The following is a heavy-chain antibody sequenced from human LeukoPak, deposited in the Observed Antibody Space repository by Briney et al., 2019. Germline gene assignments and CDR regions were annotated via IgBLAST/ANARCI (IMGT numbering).Heavy chain of an antibody. J-gene: IGHJ4*02. CDR1: GFTFSNYW. CDR2: ISNDGATT. CDR3: ARIGY. Sequence: PGGSLRLSCVAPGFTFSNYWMHWVRQAPGKGLVWVSRISNDGATTIYADSVKGRFTISRDNAKNTLYLQMNSLRAEDTAVYYCARIGYWGQGTLVTVSS. V-gene: IGHV3-74*01.